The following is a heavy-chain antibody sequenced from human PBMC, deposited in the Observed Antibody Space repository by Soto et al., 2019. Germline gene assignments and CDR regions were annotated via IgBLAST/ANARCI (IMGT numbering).Heavy chain of an antibody. CDR3: ARDELNPLPDAAFDI. CDR2: ISSSGTFV. CDR1: GFTFSDYY. J-gene: IGHJ3*02. Sequence: QVQLVESGGGLVKPGGSLRLSCAASGFTFSDYYMSWIRQDPGKGLEWVSYISSSGTFVNYADSVRGRFTISRDDAQNSLYLQMHSLRAEYTSVYYCARDELNPLPDAAFDIWGQGTMVTVSS. V-gene: IGHV3-11*01. D-gene: IGHD1-1*01.